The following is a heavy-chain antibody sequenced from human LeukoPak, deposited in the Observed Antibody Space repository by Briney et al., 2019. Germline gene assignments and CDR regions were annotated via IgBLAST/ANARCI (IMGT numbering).Heavy chain of an antibody. CDR1: GYTFTGYY. CDR3: ARASGRYSDAFDI. J-gene: IGHJ3*02. Sequence: ASVKVSCKASGYTFTGYYMHWVRQAPGQGLEWMGWINPNSGGTDYAQNFQGRVTMTRDTSISTAYMELSRLRSDDTALYYCARASGRYSDAFDIWGQGTMVTVSS. D-gene: IGHD1-26*01. CDR2: INPNSGGT. V-gene: IGHV1-2*02.